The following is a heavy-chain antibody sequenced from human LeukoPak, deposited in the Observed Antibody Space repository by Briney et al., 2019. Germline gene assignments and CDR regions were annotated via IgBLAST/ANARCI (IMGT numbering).Heavy chain of an antibody. Sequence: SETLSLTCTVSGGSISSYYWSWIRQPAGKGLEWIGRIYTSGSTNYNPSLKSRVTISVDTPKNQFSLKLSSVTAADTAVYYCARGYCSSTSCYPFDYWGQGTLVTVSS. CDR3: ARGYCSSTSCYPFDY. CDR2: IYTSGST. D-gene: IGHD2-2*01. J-gene: IGHJ4*02. V-gene: IGHV4-4*07. CDR1: GGSISSYY.